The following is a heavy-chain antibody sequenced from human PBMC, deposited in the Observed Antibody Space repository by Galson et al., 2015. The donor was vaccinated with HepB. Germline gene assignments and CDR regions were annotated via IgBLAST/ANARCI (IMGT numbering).Heavy chain of an antibody. V-gene: IGHV1-24*01. J-gene: IGHJ6*02. D-gene: IGHD1-7*01. CDR2: FDPEDGET. CDR3: ATDGGSTGTFPYGMDV. Sequence: SVKVSCKVSGYTLTELSMHWVRQAPGKGLEWMGGFDPEDGETIYVQKFQGRVTMTEDTSTDTAYMELSSLRSEDTAVYYCATDGGSTGTFPYGMDVWGQGTTVTVSS. CDR1: GYTLTELS.